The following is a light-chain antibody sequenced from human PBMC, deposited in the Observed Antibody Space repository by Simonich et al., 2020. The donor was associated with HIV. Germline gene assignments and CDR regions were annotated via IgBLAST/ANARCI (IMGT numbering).Light chain of an antibody. Sequence: EIVLTQSPATLSLSPGERATLSCRASQSVSSCLAWYQQKPGQAPRLLIYDASNRATDIPARFSGSGSGTDFTLTISSLEPEDFAVYYCQQRSDWPGTFGQGTKLEIK. V-gene: IGKV3-11*01. CDR3: QQRSDWPGT. CDR2: DAS. CDR1: QSVSSC. J-gene: IGKJ2*01.